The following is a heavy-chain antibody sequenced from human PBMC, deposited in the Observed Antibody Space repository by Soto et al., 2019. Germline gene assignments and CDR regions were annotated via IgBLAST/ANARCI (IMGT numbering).Heavy chain of an antibody. CDR1: GYTFTSYA. D-gene: IGHD1-26*01. CDR3: ARTLVGATPADY. Sequence: QVQLVQSGAEVKKPGASVQVSCKASGYTFTSYAMHWVRQAPGQRLEWMGWINAGNGNTKYSQKFKGRVTITRDTSASTAYMELSSLRTEDTAVYYCARTLVGATPADYWGQGTLVTVSS. J-gene: IGHJ4*02. V-gene: IGHV1-3*01. CDR2: INAGNGNT.